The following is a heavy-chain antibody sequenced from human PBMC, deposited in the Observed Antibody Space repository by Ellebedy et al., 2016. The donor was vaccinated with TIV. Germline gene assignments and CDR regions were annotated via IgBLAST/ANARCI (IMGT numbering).Heavy chain of an antibody. CDR2: INWNGGST. CDR3: ARGPLALWFGQYYYFGMDV. Sequence: GESLKISCAASGFTFDDYGMSWVRQVPGKGLEWVSGINWNGGSTGYADSVKGRFTISRDNAKNSLYLQMNSLRAEDTALYYCARGPLALWFGQYYYFGMDVWGQGTTVTVSS. D-gene: IGHD3-10*01. J-gene: IGHJ6*02. V-gene: IGHV3-20*04. CDR1: GFTFDDYG.